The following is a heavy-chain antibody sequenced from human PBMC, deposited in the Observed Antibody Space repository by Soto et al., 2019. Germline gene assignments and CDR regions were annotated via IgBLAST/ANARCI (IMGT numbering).Heavy chain of an antibody. CDR2: ISGSGGST. V-gene: IGHV3-23*01. D-gene: IGHD5-18*01. Sequence: GGSLRLSCAASGFTFSSYAMSWVRQAPGKGLEWVSAISGSGGSTYYADSVKGRFTVSRDNSKNTLYLQMNSLRAEDTAVYYCAKHTRRNSDTAMVTWGQGTLVTVSS. CDR1: GFTFSSYA. J-gene: IGHJ5*02. CDR3: AKHTRRNSDTAMVT.